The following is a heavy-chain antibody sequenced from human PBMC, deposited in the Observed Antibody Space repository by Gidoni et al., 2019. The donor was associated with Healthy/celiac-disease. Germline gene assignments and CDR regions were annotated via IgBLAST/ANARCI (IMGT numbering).Heavy chain of an antibody. V-gene: IGHV3-73*02. CDR3: TSPEGRGTQNTDY. Sequence: EVQLVESGGGLVQPGGSLKLSCAASGFTFSGSAMHWVRQASGKGLEWVGRIRSKANSYATAYAASVKGRFTISRDDSKNTAYLQMNSLKTEDTAVYYCTSPEGRGTQNTDYWGQGTLVTVSS. CDR1: GFTFSGSA. CDR2: IRSKANSYAT. J-gene: IGHJ4*02. D-gene: IGHD3-10*01.